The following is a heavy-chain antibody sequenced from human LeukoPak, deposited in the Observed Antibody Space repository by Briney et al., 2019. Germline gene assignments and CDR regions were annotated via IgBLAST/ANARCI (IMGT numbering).Heavy chain of an antibody. V-gene: IGHV3-43*02. CDR3: ATWAFYHSLDV. J-gene: IGHJ6*02. Sequence: GGSLRLSCEASGFTFDAYAMHWVRQAPGKGLEWVSLINKDGTATYYADSVKGRFTISRDNSKNSLYLQMNSLRSEDTALYYCATWAFYHSLDVWGQGTTVTVPS. D-gene: IGHD1-26*01. CDR2: INKDGTAT. CDR1: GFTFDAYA.